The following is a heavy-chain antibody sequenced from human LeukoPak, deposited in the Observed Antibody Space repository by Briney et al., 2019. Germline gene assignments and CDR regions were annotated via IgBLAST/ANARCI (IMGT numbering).Heavy chain of an antibody. D-gene: IGHD3-3*01. CDR1: GGSISSSSYY. CDR3: ARTYYDFWSGYCY. Sequence: SQTLSLTCTVAGGSISSSSYYWGWIRQPPGKGLSWIGSIYYSGRTYYDPSLKSRVTISLDTSKNQFSLKLSSVTAADTAVYYCARTYYDFWSGYCYWGQGTLVTVSS. CDR2: IYYSGRT. V-gene: IGHV4-39*01. J-gene: IGHJ4*02.